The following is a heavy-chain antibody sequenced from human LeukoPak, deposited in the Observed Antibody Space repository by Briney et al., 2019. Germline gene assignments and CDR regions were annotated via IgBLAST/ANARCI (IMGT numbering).Heavy chain of an antibody. CDR3: ATTYYCDSSGYEKVDI. CDR2: IYPGDSDT. V-gene: IGHV5-51*01. J-gene: IGHJ3*02. CDR1: GYSFTSYW. D-gene: IGHD3-22*01. Sequence: GESLKISCKGSGYSFTSYWIGWVRQMPGKGLEWMGIIYPGDSDTRYSPSFQGQVTISADKSISTAYLQWSSLKASDTAMYYCATTYYCDSSGYEKVDIWGQGTMVTVSS.